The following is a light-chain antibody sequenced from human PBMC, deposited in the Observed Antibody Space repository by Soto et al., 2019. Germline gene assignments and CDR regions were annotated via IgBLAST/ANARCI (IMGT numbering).Light chain of an antibody. CDR3: QQYGSSHWT. J-gene: IGKJ1*01. V-gene: IGKV3-20*01. Sequence: EIVLTQSPGTLSLSPGERATLSCRASQSVSSSYLALYQQKPGQAPRLLIYGASSRATGIPDRFSGSGSGTVFTLSISRLEPEDFAVYYCQQYGSSHWTFGQGTKVDIK. CDR1: QSVSSSY. CDR2: GAS.